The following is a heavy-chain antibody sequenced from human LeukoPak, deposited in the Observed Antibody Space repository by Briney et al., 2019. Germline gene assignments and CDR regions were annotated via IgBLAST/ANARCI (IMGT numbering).Heavy chain of an antibody. J-gene: IGHJ4*02. CDR1: GYTFTVYY. CDR2: INPNSGGT. Sequence: ASVKVSCKASGYTFTVYYMHWVRQAPGQGLEWMGWINPNSGGTNYAQKFQGRVTMTRDTSISTAYMELSRLRSDDTAVYYCARVAAAAGIDFDYWGQGTLVTVSS. D-gene: IGHD6-13*01. CDR3: ARVAAAAGIDFDY. V-gene: IGHV1-2*02.